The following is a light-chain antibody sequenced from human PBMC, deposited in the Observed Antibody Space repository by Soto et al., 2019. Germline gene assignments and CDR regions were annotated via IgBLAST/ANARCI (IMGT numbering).Light chain of an antibody. Sequence: QPPTTVSVSPEERATLSCGASQSVSSNLAWYQQKPGQAPRLLIYGASSRATGIPDRFSGSGSGTDFTLTISRLEPEDFAVYYCQQYGSLPWTFGQGTKVDIK. J-gene: IGKJ1*01. CDR3: QQYGSLPWT. V-gene: IGKV3-20*01. CDR1: QSVSSN. CDR2: GAS.